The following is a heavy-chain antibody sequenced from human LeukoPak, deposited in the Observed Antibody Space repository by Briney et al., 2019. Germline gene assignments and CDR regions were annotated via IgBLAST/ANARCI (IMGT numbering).Heavy chain of an antibody. J-gene: IGHJ4*02. CDR3: ARDFSSGLFDY. CDR2: IYYSGST. D-gene: IGHD3-22*01. Sequence: SETLSLTCTVSGGSISSYYWSWIRQPPGKGPEWIGYIYYSGSTNYNPSLKSRVTISVDTSKNQFSLKLSSVTAADTAVYYCARDFSSGLFDYWGQGTLVTVSS. CDR1: GGSISSYY. V-gene: IGHV4-59*01.